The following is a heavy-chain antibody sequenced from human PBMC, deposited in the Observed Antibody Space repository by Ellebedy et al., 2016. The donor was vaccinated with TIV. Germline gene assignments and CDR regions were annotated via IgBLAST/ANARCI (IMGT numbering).Heavy chain of an antibody. D-gene: IGHD4-17*01. CDR1: GFIFRNYV. CDR2: ISRLDDST. J-gene: IGHJ4*02. Sequence: GESLKISCSASGFIFRNYVMSWVRQAPGKGLKWVSGISRLDDSTYYADSVKGRFTISRDNPKNTVYLQMNNLRAEDTGVYYCAKDRDDDGDFVFDSWGQGTPVIVS. V-gene: IGHV3-23*01. CDR3: AKDRDDDGDFVFDS.